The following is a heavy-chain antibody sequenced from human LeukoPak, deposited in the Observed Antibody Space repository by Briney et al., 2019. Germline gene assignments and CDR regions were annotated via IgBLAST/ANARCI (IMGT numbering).Heavy chain of an antibody. CDR3: ASQVPIYY. V-gene: IGHV4-30-2*01. Sequence: PSETLSLTCAVSGGSISSGGYSWSWIRQPPGKGLEWIGYIYHSGSTYYNPSLKSRVTISVDRSKNQFSLKLSSVTAADTAVYYCASQVPIYYWGQGTLVTVSS. CDR1: GGSISSGGYS. J-gene: IGHJ4*02. D-gene: IGHD2-2*01. CDR2: IYHSGST.